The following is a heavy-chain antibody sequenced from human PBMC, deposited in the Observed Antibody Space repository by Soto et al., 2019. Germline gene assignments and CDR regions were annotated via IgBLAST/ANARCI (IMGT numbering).Heavy chain of an antibody. D-gene: IGHD6-6*01. V-gene: IGHV3-21*01. CDR3: ARGAIAARPDHYFDY. CDR1: GFTFSSYS. CDR2: ISSSSSYI. Sequence: GGSLRLSCAASGFTFSSYSMNWVRQAPGKGLEWVSSISSSSSYIYYADSVKGRFTISRDNAKNSLYLQMNSLRAEDTAVYYCARGAIAARPDHYFDYWGQGTLVTVSS. J-gene: IGHJ4*02.